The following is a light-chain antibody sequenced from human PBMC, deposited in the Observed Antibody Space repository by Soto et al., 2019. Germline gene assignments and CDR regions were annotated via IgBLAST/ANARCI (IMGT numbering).Light chain of an antibody. CDR1: KLGDKY. Sequence: SYELTQPPSVSVSPGQTASITCSGDKLGDKYACWYQQKPGQSPVLVIYQDSKRPSGIPERFSGSNSGNTATLTIRGTQAIDAADYYCQAWDSSTGVFGTGTKVTVL. V-gene: IGLV3-1*01. CDR2: QDS. J-gene: IGLJ1*01. CDR3: QAWDSSTGV.